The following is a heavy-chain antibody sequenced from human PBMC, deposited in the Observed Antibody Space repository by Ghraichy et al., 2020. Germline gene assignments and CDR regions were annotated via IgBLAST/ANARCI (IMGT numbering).Heavy chain of an antibody. CDR1: GGTFSSYA. D-gene: IGHD2-2*02. CDR3: ARDCSSTSCYTGGTWFDP. V-gene: IGHV1-69*13. CDR2: IIPIFGTA. J-gene: IGHJ5*02. Sequence: SVKVSCKASGGTFSSYAISWVRQAPGQGLEWMGGIIPIFGTANYAQKFQGRVTITADESTSTAYMELSSLRSEDTAVYYCARDCSSTSCYTGGTWFDPWGQGTLVTVSS.